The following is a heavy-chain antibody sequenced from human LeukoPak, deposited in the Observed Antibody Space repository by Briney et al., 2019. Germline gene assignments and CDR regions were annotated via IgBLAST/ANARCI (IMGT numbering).Heavy chain of an antibody. Sequence: PGGSLRLSCAASGFTFSSYGMHWVRQAPGKGLEWVSAISGSGGSTYYADSVKGRFTISRDNSKNTVYLQMNSLRAEDTAVYYCAKDLDISGWSLVDYWGQGTLVTVSS. CDR1: GFTFSSYG. CDR2: ISGSGGST. J-gene: IGHJ4*02. D-gene: IGHD6-19*01. V-gene: IGHV3-23*01. CDR3: AKDLDISGWSLVDY.